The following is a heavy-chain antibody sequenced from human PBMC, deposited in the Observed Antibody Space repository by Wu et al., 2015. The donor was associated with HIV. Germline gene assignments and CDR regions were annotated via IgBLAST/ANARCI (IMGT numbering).Heavy chain of an antibody. D-gene: IGHD3-10*01. J-gene: IGHJ4*02. V-gene: IGHV1-8*01. Sequence: QVQLVQSGTEVKKPGASVKVSCKASGYTFTSYDINWVRQATGQGLEWMGWMNPRSGNTGYAQKFQGRVTMTRDTSIYTANMELSSLRSEDTAVYYCAVMVRGVIIRRYFDYVGQGTLVIVSS. CDR3: AVMVRGVIIRRYFDY. CDR1: GYTFTSYD. CDR2: MNPRSGNT.